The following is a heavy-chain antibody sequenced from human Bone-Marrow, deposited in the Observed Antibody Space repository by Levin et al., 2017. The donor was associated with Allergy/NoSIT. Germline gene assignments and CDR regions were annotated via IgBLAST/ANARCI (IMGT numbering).Heavy chain of an antibody. CDR3: ARDAPSDSGYDMTFDY. CDR2: IWYDGSNK. V-gene: IGHV3-33*01. Sequence: PGGSLRLSCAASGFTFSSYGMHWVRQAPGKGLEWVAVIWYDGSNKYYADSVKGRFTISRDNSKNTLYLQMNSLRAEDTAVYYCARDAPSDSGYDMTFDYWGQGTLVTVSS. D-gene: IGHD5-12*01. CDR1: GFTFSSYG. J-gene: IGHJ4*02.